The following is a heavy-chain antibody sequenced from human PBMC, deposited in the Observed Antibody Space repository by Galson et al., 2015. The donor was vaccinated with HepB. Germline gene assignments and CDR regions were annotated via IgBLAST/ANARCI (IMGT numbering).Heavy chain of an antibody. CDR2: IIQDGSEK. CDR1: GFTFRSYW. V-gene: IGHV3-7*01. D-gene: IGHD3-10*01. CDR3: ARGGVAFDQ. Sequence: SLRLSCAASGFTFRSYWMSWVRQAPGKGLEWVANIIQDGSEKYYVDSVKGRFTISRDNARNSLYLQMNGLRAEDTALYYCARGGVAFDQWGQGTLVTVSS. J-gene: IGHJ4*02.